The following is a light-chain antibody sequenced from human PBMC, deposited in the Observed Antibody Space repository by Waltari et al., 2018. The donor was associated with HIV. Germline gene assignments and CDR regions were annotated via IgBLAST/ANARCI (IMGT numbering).Light chain of an antibody. CDR1: SSDRGGYNY. V-gene: IGLV2-8*01. CDR3: SSYAGSNNRWV. J-gene: IGLJ3*02. Sequence: QSALTQPPSASGSPGQSVTISCTGTSSDRGGYNYVPWYQHNPVKAPKLMIYEVSKRPSGVPDRLPVSKSGRQASLTGPGLQAEDEADYYCSSYAGSNNRWVFGGGTKLTAL. CDR2: EVS.